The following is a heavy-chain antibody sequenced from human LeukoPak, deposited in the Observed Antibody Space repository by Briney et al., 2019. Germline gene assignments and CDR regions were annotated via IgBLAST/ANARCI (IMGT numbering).Heavy chain of an antibody. V-gene: IGHV4-34*01. Sequence: SETLSLTCTVSGGPISSDYWSWIHQPPGKGLEWIGEIKHSGSTNYNPSLKSRVTISVDTPKTQSSLKLSSVTAADTAVYYCATGHPQVGATRHAEYFQHWGQGTLVTVSS. CDR2: IKHSGST. D-gene: IGHD1-26*01. CDR1: GGPISSDY. J-gene: IGHJ1*01. CDR3: ATGHPQVGATRHAEYFQH.